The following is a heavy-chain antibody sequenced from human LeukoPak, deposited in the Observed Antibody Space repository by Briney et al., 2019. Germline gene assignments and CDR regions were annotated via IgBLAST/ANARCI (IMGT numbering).Heavy chain of an antibody. Sequence: PGGSLRLSCAASGFTFSSYSMNWVRQAPGKGLEWVSSISSSSSYIYYADSVKGRFTISGDNAKNSLYLQMNSLRAEDTAVYYCARGPPNSSSWYVYFDYWGQGTLVTVSS. CDR3: ARGPPNSSSWYVYFDY. CDR2: ISSSSSYI. CDR1: GFTFSSYS. D-gene: IGHD6-13*01. J-gene: IGHJ4*02. V-gene: IGHV3-21*01.